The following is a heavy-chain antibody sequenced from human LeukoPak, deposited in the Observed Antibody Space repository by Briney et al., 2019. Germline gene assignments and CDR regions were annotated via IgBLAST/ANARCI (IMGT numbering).Heavy chain of an antibody. D-gene: IGHD3-3*01. V-gene: IGHV4-4*07. CDR1: GGSISNYY. Sequence: PSETLSLTCTVSGGSISNYYWSWIRQPAGKGLEWIGRIYTSGSTNYNPSLKSRVTMSVDTSKNQFSLKLSSVTAADTAVYYCARESRRRFLEWLHWFDPWGQGTLVTVSS. CDR2: IYTSGST. CDR3: ARESRRRFLEWLHWFDP. J-gene: IGHJ5*02.